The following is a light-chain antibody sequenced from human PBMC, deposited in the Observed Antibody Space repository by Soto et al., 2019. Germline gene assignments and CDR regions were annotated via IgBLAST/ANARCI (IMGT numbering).Light chain of an antibody. CDR3: HQYGTGPWT. V-gene: IGKV3-20*01. Sequence: EVVLTQSPGTLSLSPGERATLSCRARPSLYNHYLAWYQQRPGQAPRVLIYAASSRAAGIPDRFSGRGSGTDFTLTISRLEPEDFAVYYCHQYGTGPWTLGQGTKVEIK. CDR2: AAS. CDR1: PSLYNHY. J-gene: IGKJ1*01.